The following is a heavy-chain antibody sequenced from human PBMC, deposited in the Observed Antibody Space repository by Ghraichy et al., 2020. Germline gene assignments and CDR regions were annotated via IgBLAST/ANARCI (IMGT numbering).Heavy chain of an antibody. CDR3: ARDRGNWFDP. CDR1: GFTFSTYW. V-gene: IGHV3-74*01. CDR2: IKTDGSNT. D-gene: IGHD3-10*01. Sequence: GGSLRLSCAASGFTFSTYWMHWVRQAPGKGLVWVSRIKTDGSNTDYADSVKGRFTISRDNAKNTLYLQMNSLRAEDTAVYYCARDRGNWFDPWGQGTLVTVSS. J-gene: IGHJ5*02.